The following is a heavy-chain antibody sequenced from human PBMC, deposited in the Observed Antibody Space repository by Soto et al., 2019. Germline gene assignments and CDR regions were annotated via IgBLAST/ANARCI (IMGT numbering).Heavy chain of an antibody. D-gene: IGHD4-4*01. CDR2: INHSGST. CDR1: GGSFSGYY. Sequence: PSETLSLTCAVYGGSFSGYYWSWIRQPPGKGLERIGEINHSGSTNYNPSLKSRVTISVDTSKNQFSLKLSSVTAADTAVYYCARAAETTGNWFDPWGQGTMVTVSS. J-gene: IGHJ5*02. V-gene: IGHV4-34*01. CDR3: ARAAETTGNWFDP.